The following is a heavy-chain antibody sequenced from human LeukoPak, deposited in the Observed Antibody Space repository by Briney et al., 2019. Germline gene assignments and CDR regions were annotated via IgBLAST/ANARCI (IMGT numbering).Heavy chain of an antibody. V-gene: IGHV4-59*01. CDR1: GGSISSYY. CDR3: ARGMAPEYFDY. J-gene: IGHJ4*02. D-gene: IGHD5-24*01. CDR2: IYYSGST. Sequence: SETLSLTCTVSGGSISSYYWSWLREPPGKGLEWIGYIYYSGSTNYNPSLKSRVTISVDTSKNQFSLKLSCVTAADTAVYYCARGMAPEYFDYWGQGTLVTVSS.